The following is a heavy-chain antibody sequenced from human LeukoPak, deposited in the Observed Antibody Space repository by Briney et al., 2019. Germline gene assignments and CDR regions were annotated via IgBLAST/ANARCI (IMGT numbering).Heavy chain of an antibody. CDR3: AGDGDVDRDAFDI. CDR2: IIPILGIA. V-gene: IGHV1-69*04. J-gene: IGHJ3*02. CDR1: GGTFSSYA. D-gene: IGHD3-3*01. Sequence: SVKVSCKASGGTFSSYAISWVRQAPGQGLEWMGRIIPILGIANYAQKFQGRVTITAGKSTSTAYMELSSLRSEDTAVYYCAGDGDVDRDAFDIWGQGTMVTVSS.